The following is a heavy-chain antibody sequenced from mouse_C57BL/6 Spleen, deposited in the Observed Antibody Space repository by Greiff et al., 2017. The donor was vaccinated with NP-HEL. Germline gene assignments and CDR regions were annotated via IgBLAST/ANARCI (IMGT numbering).Heavy chain of an antibody. V-gene: IGHV1-50*01. CDR3: ARRRDCVDY. CDR1: GYTFTSYW. CDR2: IDPSDSYT. D-gene: IGHD3-3*01. J-gene: IGHJ2*01. Sequence: VQLQQSGAELVKPGASVKLSCKASGYTFTSYWMQWVKQRPGQGLEWIGEIDPSDSYTNYNQKFKGKATLTVDTSSSTAYLRLRSLTSEDSAVYYCARRRDCVDYWGQGSTLTVAA.